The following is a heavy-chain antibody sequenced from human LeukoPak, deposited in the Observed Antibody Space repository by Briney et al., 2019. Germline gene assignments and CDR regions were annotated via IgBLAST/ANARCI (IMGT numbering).Heavy chain of an antibody. CDR2: ISYDGSNK. Sequence: GRSLRLSCAASGFTFSSYAMHWVRQAPGKGLEWVAVISYDGSNKYYADSEKGRFTISRDNSKNTLYLQMNSLRAEDTAVYYCARVVSSWYLDYWGQGTLVTVSS. CDR1: GFTFSSYA. V-gene: IGHV3-30*04. D-gene: IGHD6-13*01. CDR3: ARVVSSWYLDY. J-gene: IGHJ4*02.